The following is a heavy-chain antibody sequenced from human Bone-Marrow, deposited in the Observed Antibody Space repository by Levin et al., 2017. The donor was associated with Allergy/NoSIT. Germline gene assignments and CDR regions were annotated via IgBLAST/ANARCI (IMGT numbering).Heavy chain of an antibody. J-gene: IGHJ5*02. Sequence: GGSLRLSCAASGFTFSSYWMSWVRQAPGKGLEWVANIKQDGSEKYYVDSVKGRFTISRDNAKNSLYLQMNSLRAEDTAVYYCARGGYSSHDWFDPWGQGTLVTVSS. D-gene: IGHD6-13*01. CDR3: ARGGYSSHDWFDP. CDR2: IKQDGSEK. V-gene: IGHV3-7*04. CDR1: GFTFSSYW.